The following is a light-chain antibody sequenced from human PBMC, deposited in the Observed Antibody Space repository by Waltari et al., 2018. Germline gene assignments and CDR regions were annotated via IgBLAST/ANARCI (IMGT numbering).Light chain of an antibody. CDR2: VDSDGSH. J-gene: IGLJ3*02. CDR3: QTGGHGTWV. Sequence: QLVVTQSPSASASLGASVKPTCTLSSGHSSNIIAWLQQQPEKGPRYLLKVDSDGSHSRGDGIPDHFPGSSSGAERHLTISSLKAEHEADYYCQTGGHGTWVFGGGTKLTVL. V-gene: IGLV4-69*01. CDR1: SGHSSNI.